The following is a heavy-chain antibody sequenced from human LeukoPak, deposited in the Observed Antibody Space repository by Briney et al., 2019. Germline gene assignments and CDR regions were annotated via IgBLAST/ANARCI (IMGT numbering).Heavy chain of an antibody. D-gene: IGHD3-9*01. CDR2: IDHSGST. CDR3: AREYYDTLTGHTGAFDI. Sequence: SQTLSLTCAVSGGSISSGGYSWSWIRQPPGRGLEWIGYIDHSGSTYYNPSLQSRVTISVHRSKNQFSLKLSSVTAADTAVYYCAREYYDTLTGHTGAFDIWGQGTMVTVSP. CDR1: GGSISSGGYS. J-gene: IGHJ3*02. V-gene: IGHV4-30-2*01.